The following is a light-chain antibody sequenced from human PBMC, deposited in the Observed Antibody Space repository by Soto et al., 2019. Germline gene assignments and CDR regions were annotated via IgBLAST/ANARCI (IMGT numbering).Light chain of an antibody. J-gene: IGLJ1*01. Sequence: QSALTQPASVSGSPGQSITISCTGTSSDVGGYNYVSWYQQHPGKAPKLMIYDVSNRPSGVSNRFSGSKSGNTASLTISGLQAEDDADYYCSSYTSSSTPFVLGTGTKVTVL. CDR1: SSDVGGYNY. CDR2: DVS. CDR3: SSYTSSSTPFV. V-gene: IGLV2-14*01.